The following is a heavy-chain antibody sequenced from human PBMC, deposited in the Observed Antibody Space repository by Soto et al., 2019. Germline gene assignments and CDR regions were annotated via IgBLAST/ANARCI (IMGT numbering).Heavy chain of an antibody. Sequence: GASVKVSCKASGGTFSSYAISWVRQAPGQGLEWMGGIIPIFGTANYAQKFQGRVTITADESTSTAYMELSSLRSEDTAVYYCARGPYYYDSSGYSPFFDYWGQGTLVTASS. J-gene: IGHJ4*02. CDR2: IIPIFGTA. CDR1: GGTFSSYA. CDR3: ARGPYYYDSSGYSPFFDY. D-gene: IGHD3-22*01. V-gene: IGHV1-69*13.